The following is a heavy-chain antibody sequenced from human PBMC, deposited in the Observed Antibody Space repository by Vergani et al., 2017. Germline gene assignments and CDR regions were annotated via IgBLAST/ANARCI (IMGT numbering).Heavy chain of an antibody. J-gene: IGHJ5*02. CDR2: IWNHGNRY. CDR3: VRDLPYFQLWNPMGHL. D-gene: IGHD3-10*01. Sequence: QVQLVESGGVVVQPGGSLRLACRGSGFFFGNYGMYWVRQTPGKGLEWVAMIWNHGNRYEFADSMKGRFSISRDNSKNTVYLQMTNLRSEDTAIYYCVRDLPYFQLWNPMGHLWARGSLVTVS. V-gene: IGHV3-33*01. CDR1: GFFFGNYG.